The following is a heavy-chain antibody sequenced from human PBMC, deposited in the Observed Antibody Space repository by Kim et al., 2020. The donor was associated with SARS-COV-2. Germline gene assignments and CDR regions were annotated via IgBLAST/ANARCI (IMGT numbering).Heavy chain of an antibody. Sequence: GRFTISRDNSKNTLYLQMNSLRAEDTAVYYCARDLYSRKTQHYYYYGMDVWGQGTTVTVSS. J-gene: IGHJ6*02. CDR3: ARDLYSRKTQHYYYYGMDV. V-gene: IGHV3-30*01. D-gene: IGHD5-12*01.